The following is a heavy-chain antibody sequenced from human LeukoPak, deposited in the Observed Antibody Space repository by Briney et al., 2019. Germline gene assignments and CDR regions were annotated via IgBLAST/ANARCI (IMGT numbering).Heavy chain of an antibody. J-gene: IGHJ3*02. Sequence: PSETLSLTCTVSGGSISSYYWSWIRQPPGKGLEWIGYIYYSGSTNYNPSLKSRVTISVDTSKNQFSLKLSSVTAADTAVYYCARVGRQLVRGAFDIWGQGTMVNVSS. CDR1: GGSISSYY. D-gene: IGHD6-13*01. V-gene: IGHV4-59*08. CDR2: IYYSGST. CDR3: ARVGRQLVRGAFDI.